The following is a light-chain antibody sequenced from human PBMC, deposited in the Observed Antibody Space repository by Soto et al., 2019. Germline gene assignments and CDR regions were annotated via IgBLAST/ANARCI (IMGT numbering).Light chain of an antibody. CDR3: QQYGSSYPWT. V-gene: IGKV3-20*01. CDR2: GAS. CDR1: QSVSSNY. Sequence: EIVLTQSPGTLSLSPGERATLSWRASQSVSSNYLAWYQQKPRQAPRLLIYGASSRATGIPDSFSGSGSATDFTPPIRRLQTEDFAVYYCQQYGSSYPWTFGQGTQVDIK. J-gene: IGKJ1*01.